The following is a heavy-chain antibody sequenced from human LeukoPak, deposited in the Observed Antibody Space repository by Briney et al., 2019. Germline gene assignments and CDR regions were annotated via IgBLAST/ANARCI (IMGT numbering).Heavy chain of an antibody. CDR2: IRYDGNNK. CDR1: GFTFSSYG. Sequence: QPGGSLRLSCAASGFTFSSYGMHWVRQAPGKGLEWLAFIRYDGNNKYYADSVKGRFTISRDNSKNTLYLQMNSLRADDTTMYYCASQRAPKGECSSSFDYWGQGTLVTVSS. CDR3: ASQRAPKGECSSSFDY. J-gene: IGHJ4*02. V-gene: IGHV3-30*02. D-gene: IGHD6-6*01.